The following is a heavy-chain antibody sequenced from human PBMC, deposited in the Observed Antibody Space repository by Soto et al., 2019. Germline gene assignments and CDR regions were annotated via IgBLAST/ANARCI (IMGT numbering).Heavy chain of an antibody. Sequence: QLQLQESGPGLVKPSETLSLTCTVSGGSISSSSYYWGWIRQPPGKGLEWIGSIYYSGSTYYNPSLKSRVTISVDTSKNQFSLKLSSVTAADTAVYYCASPYSSSSSLGYWGQGTLVTVSS. V-gene: IGHV4-39*01. J-gene: IGHJ4*02. CDR3: ASPYSSSSSLGY. D-gene: IGHD6-13*01. CDR1: GGSISSSSYY. CDR2: IYYSGST.